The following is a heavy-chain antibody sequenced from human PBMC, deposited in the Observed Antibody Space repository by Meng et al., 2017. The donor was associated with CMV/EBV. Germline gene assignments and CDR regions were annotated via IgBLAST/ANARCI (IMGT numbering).Heavy chain of an antibody. CDR2: ISSSGSTI. CDR1: GFTFSSYE. J-gene: IGHJ6*02. D-gene: IGHD3-3*01. V-gene: IGHV3-48*03. CDR3: AREGEVTIFGVVIYYHYGMDV. Sequence: GGPLRLSCAASGFTFSSYEMNWVRQAPGKGLEWVSYISSSGSTIYYADSVKGRFTISRDNAKNSLYLQMNSLRAEDTAVYYCAREGEVTIFGVVIYYHYGMDVWGQGTTVTVSS.